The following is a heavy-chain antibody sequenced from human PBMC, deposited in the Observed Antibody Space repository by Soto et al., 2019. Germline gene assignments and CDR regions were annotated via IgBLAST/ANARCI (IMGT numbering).Heavy chain of an antibody. J-gene: IGHJ4*02. V-gene: IGHV1-18*01. CDR1: GYTFINYH. CDR3: AKSPRGEMATD. CDR2: INTYNGMT. D-gene: IGHD5-12*01. Sequence: QVQLVQSGGEVKKPGASVTVSCQASGYTFINYHTSWERQAPGQGLEWMAWINTYNGMTDYAQRFQGRVTMTRDRSTGTAYMELRNLGSDDTAVYFCAKSPRGEMATDWGQGALVTVSS.